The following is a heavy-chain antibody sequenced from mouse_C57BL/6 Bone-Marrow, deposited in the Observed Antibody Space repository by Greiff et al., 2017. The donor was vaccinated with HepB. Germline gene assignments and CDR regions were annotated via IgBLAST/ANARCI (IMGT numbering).Heavy chain of an antibody. D-gene: IGHD1-1*01. CDR1: GFTFSSYA. V-gene: IGHV5-4*01. Sequence: DVKLVESGGGLVKPGGSLKLSCAASGFTFSSYAMSWVRQTPEKRLEWVATISDGGSYTYYPDNVKGRFTISRDNAKNNLYLQMSHLKSEDTAMYYCAREDYGSSRYFDVWGTGTTVTVSS. CDR3: AREDYGSSRYFDV. J-gene: IGHJ1*03. CDR2: ISDGGSYT.